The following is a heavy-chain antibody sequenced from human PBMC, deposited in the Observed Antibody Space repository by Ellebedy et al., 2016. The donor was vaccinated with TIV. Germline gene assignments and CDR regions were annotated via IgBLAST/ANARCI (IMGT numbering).Heavy chain of an antibody. CDR2: IIPIFGTA. CDR1: GGTFSSYA. J-gene: IGHJ3*02. CDR3: ATVGDCSGGSCRFNVYDAFDI. D-gene: IGHD2-15*01. V-gene: IGHV1-69*06. Sequence: SVKVSXXASGGTFSSYAISWVRQAPGQGLEWMGGIIPIFGTANYAQKFQGRVTMTEDTSTDTAYMELSSLRSEDTAVYYCATVGDCSGGSCRFNVYDAFDIWGQGTMVTVSS.